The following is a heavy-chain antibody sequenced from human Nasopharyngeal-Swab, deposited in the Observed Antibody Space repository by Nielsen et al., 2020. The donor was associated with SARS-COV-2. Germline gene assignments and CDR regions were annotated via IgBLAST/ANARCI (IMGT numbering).Heavy chain of an antibody. CDR1: GFTFNNYN. J-gene: IGHJ6*02. CDR3: ARDGLYYDFWSDYFMDV. D-gene: IGHD3-3*01. CDR2: ISSSSSYI. Sequence: GESLKISCAASGFTFNNYNFNWVRQAPGKGLEWVSSISSSSSYIYYADSVKGRFTISRDNAKNSLYLQMNSLRAEDTAVYYCARDGLYYDFWSDYFMDVWGQGTTVTVSS. V-gene: IGHV3-21*01.